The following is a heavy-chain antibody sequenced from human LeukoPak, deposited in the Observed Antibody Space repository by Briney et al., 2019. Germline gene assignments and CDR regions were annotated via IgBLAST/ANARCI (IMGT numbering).Heavy chain of an antibody. Sequence: GGSLRLSCVASGFTFSNYWMLWVRQAPGKGLEWVSSISSGSNYIYYADSVKGRFTISRDNAKNSLYLQMNSLRAEDTAVYYCARSPSDGYWGQGTLVTVSS. CDR3: ARSPSDGY. J-gene: IGHJ4*02. CDR2: ISSGSNYI. V-gene: IGHV3-21*01. D-gene: IGHD2-21*02. CDR1: GFTFSNYW.